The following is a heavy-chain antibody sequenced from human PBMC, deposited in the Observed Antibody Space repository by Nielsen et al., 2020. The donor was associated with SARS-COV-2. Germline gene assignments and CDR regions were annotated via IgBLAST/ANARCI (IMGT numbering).Heavy chain of an antibody. CDR2: IRSSGGST. CDR3: ARMGRDSSGYYTAGLGYFDY. J-gene: IGHJ4*02. Sequence: GESLKISCAASGFTFSSYAMSWVRQAPGKGLEWVSAIRSSGGSTYYPDSVKGRFTISRDNAKNSLYLQMNSLRAEDTAVYYCARMGRDSSGYYTAGLGYFDYWGQGTLVTVSS. V-gene: IGHV3-23*01. CDR1: GFTFSSYA. D-gene: IGHD3-22*01.